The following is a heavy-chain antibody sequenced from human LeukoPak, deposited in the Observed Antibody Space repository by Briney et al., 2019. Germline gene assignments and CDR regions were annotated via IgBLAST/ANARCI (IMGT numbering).Heavy chain of an antibody. J-gene: IGHJ4*02. V-gene: IGHV3-23*01. CDR1: GFTFSSHA. Sequence: PGGSLRLSCATSGFTFSSHAMSWVRQAPGKGLEWVSAISGGGTNAYYADSVKGRFTISRDNSRNTLYLQMNSLRAEDTAVYYCAKESDFLTGYYFDYWGQGILVTVSS. D-gene: IGHD3-9*01. CDR3: AKESDFLTGYYFDY. CDR2: ISGGGTNA.